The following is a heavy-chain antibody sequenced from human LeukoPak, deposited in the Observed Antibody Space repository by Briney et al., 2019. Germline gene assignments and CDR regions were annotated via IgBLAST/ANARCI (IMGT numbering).Heavy chain of an antibody. V-gene: IGHV1-18*01. CDR1: GYTFTSYG. CDR3: ARESHETREDY. CDR2: ISANNGDT. J-gene: IGHJ4*02. Sequence: ASVKVSCKASGYTFTSYGISWVRQAPEQGLEWMGWISANNGDTDYPPKLQDRVTMTTDTYTSTAYMELRSLRSDDTAMYYCARESHETREDYWGQGTLVTVSS. D-gene: IGHD1-1*01.